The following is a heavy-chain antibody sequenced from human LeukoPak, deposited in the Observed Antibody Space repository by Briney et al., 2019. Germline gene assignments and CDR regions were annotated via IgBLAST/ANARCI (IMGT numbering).Heavy chain of an antibody. V-gene: IGHV3-15*01. CDR3: AKSLVVQLWGYFDY. Sequence: GGSLRLSCAASGFPFSNVWMTWVRQAPGKGLEWVGRIQSKTDGGTIDYAAPVKGRFTISRDDSKNTLYLQMNSLRAEDTAVYYCAKSLVVQLWGYFDYWGQGTLVTVSS. CDR1: GFPFSNVW. CDR2: IQSKTDGGTI. D-gene: IGHD5-18*01. J-gene: IGHJ4*02.